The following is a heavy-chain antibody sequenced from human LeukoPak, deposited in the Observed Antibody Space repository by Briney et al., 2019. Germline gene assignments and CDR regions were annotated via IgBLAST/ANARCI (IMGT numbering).Heavy chain of an antibody. CDR2: INHSGST. CDR3: ARGEMATIRGYFDY. CDR1: VGSFSGYY. J-gene: IGHJ4*02. Sequence: SETLSLTCAVYVGSFSGYYWSWIRQPPGKGLEWIGEINHSGSTNYNPSLKSRVTISVDTSKNQFSLKLSSVTAADTAVYYCARGEMATIRGYFDYWGQGTLVTVSS. V-gene: IGHV4-34*01. D-gene: IGHD5-24*01.